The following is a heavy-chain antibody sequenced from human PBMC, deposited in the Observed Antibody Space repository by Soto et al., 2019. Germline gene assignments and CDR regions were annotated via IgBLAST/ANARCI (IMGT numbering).Heavy chain of an antibody. CDR1: GFSLSTSGMC. CDR3: ARGGYSYGYLW. J-gene: IGHJ4*02. D-gene: IGHD5-18*01. CDR2: IDWDDDK. Sequence: KSGPAGEPTQTLTLTCTFSGFSLSTSGMCVSWIRQPPGKALEWLALIDWDDDKYYSTSLKTRLTISKDTSKNQVVLTMTNIDPVDTATYYCARGGYSYGYLWWGQGTLVTVSS. V-gene: IGHV2-70*01.